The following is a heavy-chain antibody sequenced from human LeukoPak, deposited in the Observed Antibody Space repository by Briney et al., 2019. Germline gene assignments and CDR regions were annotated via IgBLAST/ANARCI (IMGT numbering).Heavy chain of an antibody. D-gene: IGHD6-19*01. V-gene: IGHV3-23*01. CDR2: VSITGVST. CDR3: ARGWSDAFDI. CDR1: GFTFSTYG. J-gene: IGHJ3*02. Sequence: GASLRPSRAASGFTFSTYGMAWVRPPPGNGMEWGSLVSITGVSTYYADSVKGRFTISRDNAKNSLYLQMNSLRAEDTAVYYCARGWSDAFDIWGQGTMVTVSS.